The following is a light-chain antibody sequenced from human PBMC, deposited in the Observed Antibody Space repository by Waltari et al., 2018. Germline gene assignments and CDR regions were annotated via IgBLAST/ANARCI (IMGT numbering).Light chain of an antibody. V-gene: IGKV3-20*01. CDR1: QSVSSRD. CDR2: GVS. Sequence: EIVLTQSPGTLSLSPGERATLSCRASQSVSSRDLAWYQYKAGQAPRLLIYGVSSRATGIPDRCSGSGSGTDFTLTISRLEPEDFAVYYCQQFGSSPVTFGQGTKVEIK. CDR3: QQFGSSPVT. J-gene: IGKJ1*01.